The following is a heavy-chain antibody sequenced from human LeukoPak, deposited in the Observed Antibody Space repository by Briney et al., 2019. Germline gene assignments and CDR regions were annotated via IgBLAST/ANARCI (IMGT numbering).Heavy chain of an antibody. CDR2: INTNTGNP. J-gene: IGHJ6*02. CDR3: AKAQLWSYYYYYYGMDV. Sequence: ASVKVSCKASGYTFTSYAMNWVRQAPGQGLEWVGWINTNTGNPTYAQGFTGRFVFSLDTSVSTAYLQISSLKAEDTAVYYCAKAQLWSYYYYYYGMDVWGQGTTVTVSS. V-gene: IGHV7-4-1*02. CDR1: GYTFTSYA. D-gene: IGHD5-18*01.